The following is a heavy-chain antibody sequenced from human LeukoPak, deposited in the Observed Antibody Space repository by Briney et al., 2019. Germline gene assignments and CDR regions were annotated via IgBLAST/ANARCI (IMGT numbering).Heavy chain of an antibody. CDR2: IYTSGST. CDR3: ARDRCYASGNCYIAY. V-gene: IGHV4-4*08. Sequence: KPSETLSLTCTVSGGSISSYYWSWIRQPPGKGLEWLGRIYTSGSTNYNPSLKSRVTILVDTSKNQFSLTLNSVTAADTAVYYCARDRCYASGNCYIAYWGQGTLVTVSS. CDR1: GGSISSYY. J-gene: IGHJ4*02. D-gene: IGHD3-10*01.